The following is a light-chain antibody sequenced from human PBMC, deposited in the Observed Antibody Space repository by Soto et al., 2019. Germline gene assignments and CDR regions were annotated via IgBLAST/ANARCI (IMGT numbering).Light chain of an antibody. Sequence: EIVVTQSPGTLSLSPGERATLSCRASQSVRSNYLAWYQQKPGQAPSLLIYGASSRATGIPDRFSGSGSGTDFTLTISRLEPEDFAVYYCQHYGSSAYTFGQGTTLEIK. CDR2: GAS. CDR1: QSVRSNY. J-gene: IGKJ2*01. V-gene: IGKV3-20*01. CDR3: QHYGSSAYT.